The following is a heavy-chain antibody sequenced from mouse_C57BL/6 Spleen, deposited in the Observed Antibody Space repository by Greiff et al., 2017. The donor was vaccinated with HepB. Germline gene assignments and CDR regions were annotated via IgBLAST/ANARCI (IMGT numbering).Heavy chain of an antibody. Sequence: EVKLVESGGGLVQPKGSLKLSCAASGFSFNTYAMNWVRQAPGKGLEWVARIRSKSNNYATYYADSVKDRFTISRDDSESMLYLQMNNLKTEDTAMYYCVGLYGNNWYFDVWGTGTTVTVSS. V-gene: IGHV10-1*01. CDR2: IRSKSNNYAT. CDR1: GFSFNTYA. D-gene: IGHD2-1*01. CDR3: VGLYGNNWYFDV. J-gene: IGHJ1*03.